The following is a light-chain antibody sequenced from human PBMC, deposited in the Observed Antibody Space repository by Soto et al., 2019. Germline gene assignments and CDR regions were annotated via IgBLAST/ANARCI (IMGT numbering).Light chain of an antibody. CDR1: QSVGNN. CDR3: QQHANWPLT. V-gene: IGKV3-11*01. J-gene: IGKJ4*01. CDR2: EAS. Sequence: EIVLTQSPATLSLSPGERATLSCRASQSVGNNLAWYQQKPGQAPGLLIYEASTRATGIPARFSGSGSGTDFTLTISSLEPEDFAVYCCQQHANWPLTFGGGTKVEIK.